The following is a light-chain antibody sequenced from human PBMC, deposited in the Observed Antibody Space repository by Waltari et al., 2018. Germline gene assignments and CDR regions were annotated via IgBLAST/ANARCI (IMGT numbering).Light chain of an antibody. J-gene: IGKJ1*01. CDR2: GAS. CDR3: QQYYDWPRT. Sequence: EIVMTQSPATLSVSPGESATLSCRASQSVSSNLAWYQQKPGQAPRLLIYGASTMATGFPARFSGSGSGTEFTLTISSLQSEDFAVYYCQQYYDWPRTFGQGTKVEIK. V-gene: IGKV3-15*01. CDR1: QSVSSN.